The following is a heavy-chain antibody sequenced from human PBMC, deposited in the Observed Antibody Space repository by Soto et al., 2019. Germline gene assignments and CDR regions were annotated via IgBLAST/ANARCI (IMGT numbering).Heavy chain of an antibody. D-gene: IGHD1-1*01. V-gene: IGHV3-7*04. CDR3: ASDRRWNLFDY. CDR1: EFTFGSYW. Sequence: EVQLVESGGGWVQPGGSLRLSCVASEFTFGSYWMTWVRQAPGKGLERVANIKPDGSERHYLDSVKGRFTISRDNAKNSLYLQMNSLRAEDTAIYFCASDRRWNLFDYWGQGTLVIVSS. J-gene: IGHJ4*01. CDR2: IKPDGSER.